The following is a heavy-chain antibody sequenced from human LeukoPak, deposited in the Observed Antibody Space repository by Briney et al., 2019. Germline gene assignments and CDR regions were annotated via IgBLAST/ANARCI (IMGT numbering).Heavy chain of an antibody. CDR3: ARLGRDGLFDY. CDR2: IYSPGTT. J-gene: IGHJ4*02. CDR1: GGSISSHY. V-gene: IGHV4-59*11. Sequence: SSETLSLTCTVSGGSISSHYWTWIRQPPGKGLDWIGYIYSPGTTNYNPSLKSRVTISVDTSKNQFSLKLRSVTAADTAVYYCARLGRDGLFDYWGQGTLVTVSS. D-gene: IGHD5-24*01.